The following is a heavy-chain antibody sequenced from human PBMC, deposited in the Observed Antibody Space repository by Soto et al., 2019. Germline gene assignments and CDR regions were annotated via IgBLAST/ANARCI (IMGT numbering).Heavy chain of an antibody. D-gene: IGHD6-13*01. CDR1: GFTFSNAW. J-gene: IGHJ5*02. CDR3: TTDPARRVAAAGTPWFDP. Sequence: PGGSLRLSCAASGFTFSNAWMSWVRQAPGKGLEWVGRIKSKTDGGTTDYAAPVKGRFTISRDDSKNTLYLQMNSLKTEDTAVYYCTTDPARRVAAAGTPWFDPWGQGTLVTVSS. V-gene: IGHV3-15*01. CDR2: IKSKTDGGTT.